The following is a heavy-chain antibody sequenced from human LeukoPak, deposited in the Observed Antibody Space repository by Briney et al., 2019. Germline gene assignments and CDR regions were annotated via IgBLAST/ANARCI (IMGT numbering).Heavy chain of an antibody. D-gene: IGHD3-9*01. CDR3: ARESDILTGYQDAFDI. Sequence: ASVKVSFKASGYTFTSYGISWVRQAPGQGLEWMGWISAYNGNTNYAQKLQGRVTMTTDTSTSTAYMELRSLRSDDTAVYYCARESDILTGYQDAFDIWGQGTMVTVSS. CDR1: GYTFTSYG. J-gene: IGHJ3*02. CDR2: ISAYNGNT. V-gene: IGHV1-18*01.